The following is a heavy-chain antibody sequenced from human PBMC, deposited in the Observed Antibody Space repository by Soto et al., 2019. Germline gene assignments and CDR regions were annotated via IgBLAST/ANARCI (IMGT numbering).Heavy chain of an antibody. CDR1: GFTFSNYG. Sequence: GGSLRLSCAASGFTFSNYGMHWVRQAPGKGLEWVAVIWHDGFNKFYGDSVKGRFAISRDNSQNALYLQMSSLRADDTALYYCARDDGKAVTSTGYFDYWGQGTPVTVSS. D-gene: IGHD6-19*01. CDR2: IWHDGFNK. V-gene: IGHV3-33*01. J-gene: IGHJ4*02. CDR3: ARDDGKAVTSTGYFDY.